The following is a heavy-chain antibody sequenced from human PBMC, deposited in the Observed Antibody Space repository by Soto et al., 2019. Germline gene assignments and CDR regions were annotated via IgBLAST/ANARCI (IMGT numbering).Heavy chain of an antibody. J-gene: IGHJ4*02. CDR3: ARGYYSGSNPSSFDY. CDR2: ITPTLNIA. D-gene: IGHD1-26*01. V-gene: IGHV1-69*01. Sequence: QLQLVQSGAEVREPGSSVKVSCKASGGTFSSYTVIWVRQAPGQGLEWMGGITPTLNIAKYAEKFQGRVTSTSDDSTSTVNMHLSSLRSEDTAVYFGARGYYSGSNPSSFDYWGQGTLVAVSS. CDR1: GGTFSSYT.